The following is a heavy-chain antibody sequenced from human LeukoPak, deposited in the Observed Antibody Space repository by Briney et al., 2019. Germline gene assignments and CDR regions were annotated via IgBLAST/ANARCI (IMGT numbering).Heavy chain of an antibody. Sequence: GGSLRLSCAASGFTFSSYAMHWVRQAPGKGLEWVAVISYDGSNKYYADSVKGRFTISRDNSKNTLYLQMNSLRAEDTAVYYCARDLVDVYGVLDYWGQGTLATVSS. CDR1: GFTFSSYA. D-gene: IGHD4-17*01. V-gene: IGHV3-30*04. J-gene: IGHJ4*02. CDR3: ARDLVDVYGVLDY. CDR2: ISYDGSNK.